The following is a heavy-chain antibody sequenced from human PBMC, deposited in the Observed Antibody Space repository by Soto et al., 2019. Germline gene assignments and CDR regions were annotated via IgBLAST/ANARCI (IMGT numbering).Heavy chain of an antibody. CDR1: GFTFSSYS. V-gene: IGHV3-48*01. D-gene: IGHD6-13*01. Sequence: EVQLVESGGGLVQPGGSLRLSCAASGFTFSSYSMNWVRQAPGKGLEWVSYISSSSSTIYYADSVKGRFTISRDNAKNHLQLQMNSQRAEDRAVYYCAGASSSWTAALRCDYWGQGTLVTVSS. J-gene: IGHJ4*02. CDR3: AGASSSWTAALRCDY. CDR2: ISSSSSTI.